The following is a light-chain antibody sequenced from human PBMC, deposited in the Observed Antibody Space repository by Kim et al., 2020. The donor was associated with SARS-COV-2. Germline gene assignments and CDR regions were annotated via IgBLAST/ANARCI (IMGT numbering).Light chain of an antibody. CDR3: QQHDSSPWT. CDR1: QTISSS. CDR2: KAS. J-gene: IGKJ1*01. V-gene: IGKV1-5*03. Sequence: SASVGDRVTISCRASQTISSSLAWYQQKAGKAPKLLIYKASSVESGVPSRFSGSGSGTEFTLTISSLQPDDFATYYCQQHDSSPWTFGQGTKVDIK.